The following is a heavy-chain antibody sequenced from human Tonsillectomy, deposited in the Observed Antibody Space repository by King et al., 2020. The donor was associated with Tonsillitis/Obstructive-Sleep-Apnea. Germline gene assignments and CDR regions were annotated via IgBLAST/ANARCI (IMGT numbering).Heavy chain of an antibody. CDR2: ISSSSSYI. Sequence: VQLVESGGGLVKPGGSLRLSCAASGFTFSSYNMNWVRQAPGKGLEWVSSISSSSSYIYYADSVKGRFTISRDNAKNSLYLQMNSLRAEDTAVYYCARDRREWELPDAFDIWGQGTMVTVSS. V-gene: IGHV3-21*01. CDR3: ARDRREWELPDAFDI. CDR1: GFTFSSYN. D-gene: IGHD1-26*01. J-gene: IGHJ3*02.